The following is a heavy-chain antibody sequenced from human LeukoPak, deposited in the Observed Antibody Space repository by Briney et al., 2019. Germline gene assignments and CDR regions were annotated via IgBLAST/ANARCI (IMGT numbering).Heavy chain of an antibody. Sequence: GGSLRLSCTASGFTFGDYAMGWVRQAPGKGLECVGFIRSKAYGGTTEYAASVKGRFSISRDDSKDIAYLQMNSLKTEDTAVYFCTRMWKWDLPTPPDFWGQGTLVTVSS. CDR3: TRMWKWDLPTPPDF. CDR1: GFTFGDYA. J-gene: IGHJ4*02. V-gene: IGHV3-49*04. D-gene: IGHD1-26*01. CDR2: IRSKAYGGTT.